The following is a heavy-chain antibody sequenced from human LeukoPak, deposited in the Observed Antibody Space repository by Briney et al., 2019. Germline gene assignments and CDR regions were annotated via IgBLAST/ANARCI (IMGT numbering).Heavy chain of an antibody. J-gene: IGHJ4*02. V-gene: IGHV4-59*08. Sequence: SETLSLTCTVSGGSISSYYWTWIRQPPGKALEWIGYIYYSGSTNYNPSLKSRATISVDTSKNQFSLKLSSVTAADTAVYYCARRYCSGGSCYSSFDYWGQGTLVTVSS. CDR1: GGSISSYY. CDR2: IYYSGST. D-gene: IGHD2-15*01. CDR3: ARRYCSGGSCYSSFDY.